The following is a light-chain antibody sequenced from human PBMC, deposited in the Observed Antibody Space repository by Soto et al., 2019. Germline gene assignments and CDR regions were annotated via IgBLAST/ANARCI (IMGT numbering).Light chain of an antibody. CDR1: QGIRCS. CDR2: AAS. V-gene: IGKV1D-13*01. CDR3: QKFNDDPFT. Sequence: IQLTQSPSSLSASVGDSVTITCRASQGIRCSLAWYQQTPGRAPKLLIYAASTLATGVPSRFSGSRSGTDFTLTISSLQPEDFATYYCQKFNDDPFTFGPGTKVEI. J-gene: IGKJ4*01.